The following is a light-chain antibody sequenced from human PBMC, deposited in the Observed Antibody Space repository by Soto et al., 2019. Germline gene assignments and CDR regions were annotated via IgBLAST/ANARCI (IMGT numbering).Light chain of an antibody. CDR2: DAS. CDR3: QQRSNWPIT. V-gene: IGKV3-11*01. Sequence: EIVLTQSPATLSLSPGERATLSCRASQSFSSDLAWYQQKPGQAPRLLIYDASNGATGIPARFSSSGSGTDFTLTISGLEPEDFAVYYCQQRSNWPITFGPGTKVDIK. J-gene: IGKJ3*01. CDR1: QSFSSD.